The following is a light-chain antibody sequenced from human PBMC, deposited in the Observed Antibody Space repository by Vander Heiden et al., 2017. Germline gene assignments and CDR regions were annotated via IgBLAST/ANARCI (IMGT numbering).Light chain of an antibody. CDR2: AAS. Sequence: DIQMTHSPSSLSASVGDRVTITCRASQSISSYLNWYQQKPGKAPKLLIYAASSLQSGVPSRFSGSPSATDFTLTISRLQPEHFTTYYCQQSDSTPRTFGQGTKVEIK. J-gene: IGKJ1*01. V-gene: IGKV1-39*01. CDR3: QQSDSTPRT. CDR1: QSISSY.